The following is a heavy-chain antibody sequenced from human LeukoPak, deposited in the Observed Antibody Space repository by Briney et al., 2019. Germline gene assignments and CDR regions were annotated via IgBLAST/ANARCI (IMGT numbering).Heavy chain of an antibody. D-gene: IGHD5-24*01. CDR3: ARRFVANGYNYDIDY. CDR1: GYTFTGYY. Sequence: PLASVKVSCKASGYTFTGYYLHWVRQAPGQGLEWMGWINPNSDGTNYAQKFQGRATMTRDTSISTAYLELRGLRSDDTAVYYCARRFVANGYNYDIDYWGQGTLVTVSS. V-gene: IGHV1-2*02. J-gene: IGHJ4*02. CDR2: INPNSDGT.